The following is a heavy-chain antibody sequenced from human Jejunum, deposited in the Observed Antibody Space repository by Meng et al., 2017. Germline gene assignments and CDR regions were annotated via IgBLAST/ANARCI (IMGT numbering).Heavy chain of an antibody. V-gene: IGHV3-23*01. CDR3: SKRGSDAVYFDA. J-gene: IGHJ4*02. CDR1: GFSFSDYG. Sequence: GGSLRLSCKASGFSFSDYGMSWVRQTPGKGLEWVAHISGGGAGSEYAESVKGRFAISRDNSKATLFLQMSSLRADDTAVYYCSKRGSDAVYFDAWGQGNRVTCYS. CDR2: ISGGGAGS. D-gene: IGHD2-15*01.